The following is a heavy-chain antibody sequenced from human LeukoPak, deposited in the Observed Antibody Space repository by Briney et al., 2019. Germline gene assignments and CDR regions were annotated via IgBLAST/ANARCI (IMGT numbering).Heavy chain of an antibody. CDR3: ARAEGVVVFPGMDV. V-gene: IGHV4-31*03. CDR1: GGSISSGGYS. Sequence: SQTLSLTCTVSGGSISSGGYSWSWIRQHPGKGLEWIGYIYYSGSTYYNPSLKSRVTISVDTPKNQFSLKLSSVTAADTAVYYCARAEGVVVFPGMDVWGQGTTVTVSS. D-gene: IGHD2-15*01. J-gene: IGHJ6*02. CDR2: IYYSGST.